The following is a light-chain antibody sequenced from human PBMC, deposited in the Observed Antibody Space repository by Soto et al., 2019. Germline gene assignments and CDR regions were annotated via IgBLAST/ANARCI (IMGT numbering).Light chain of an antibody. CDR1: QTVSNN. J-gene: IGKJ5*01. Sequence: EIGMSQSAAALSVTPGERATLSCRASQTVSNNLAWYQQKPGQAPRLLIYAAATRATGIPARFSGSGSGTEFTLTISSLQSEDFAIYYCQQYNNWPLINVGKGTRLEIK. V-gene: IGKV3-15*01. CDR3: QQYNNWPLIN. CDR2: AAA.